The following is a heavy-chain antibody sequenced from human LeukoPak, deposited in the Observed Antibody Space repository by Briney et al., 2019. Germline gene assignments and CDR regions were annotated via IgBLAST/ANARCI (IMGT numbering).Heavy chain of an antibody. Sequence: SETLSLTCTVSGGSINSYYGSWIRQPPGKGLEWIGSIYYSGSTYYNPSLKSRVTISIDTSKNQFSLKLSSVTAADTAVYFCARVAAAGNYYFDYWGQGTLVTVSS. CDR1: GGSINSYY. V-gene: IGHV4-59*12. CDR2: IYYSGST. J-gene: IGHJ4*02. D-gene: IGHD6-13*01. CDR3: ARVAAAGNYYFDY.